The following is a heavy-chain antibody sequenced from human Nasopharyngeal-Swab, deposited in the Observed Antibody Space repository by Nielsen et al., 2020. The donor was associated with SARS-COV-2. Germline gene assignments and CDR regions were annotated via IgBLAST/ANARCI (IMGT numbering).Heavy chain of an antibody. D-gene: IGHD3-16*02. CDR2: KNNTGNT. CDR1: GGLIILKGSE. Sequence: SETLSLTCTALGGLIILKGSEWSRVGKEGGSGRSRIHYKNNTGNTYYNPSLESRLTISLDTSQNQFSLKLSSVTAADTAVYYCAREVIEQAVSDAFDFW. CDR3: AREVIEQAVSDAFDF. V-gene: IGHV4-31*03. J-gene: IGHJ3*01.